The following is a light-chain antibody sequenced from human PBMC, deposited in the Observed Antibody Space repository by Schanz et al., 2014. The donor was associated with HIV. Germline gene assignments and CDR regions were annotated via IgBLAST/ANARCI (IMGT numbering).Light chain of an antibody. CDR1: SNDIGGYAY. CDR3: NSYSHSNTYV. Sequence: QSALTQPASVSGSRGQSITISCTGTSNDIGGYAYVSWYQQHPGRAPRLLVYDVTYRPSGVSNRFSGSKSGNTASLTISGLQPEDEADYYCNSYSHSNTYVFGSGTKLTVL. J-gene: IGLJ1*01. V-gene: IGLV2-14*03. CDR2: DVT.